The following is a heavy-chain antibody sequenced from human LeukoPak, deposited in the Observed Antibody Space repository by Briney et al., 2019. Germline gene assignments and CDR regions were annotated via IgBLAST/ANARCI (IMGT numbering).Heavy chain of an antibody. D-gene: IGHD3-22*01. V-gene: IGHV7-4-1*01. Sequence: WVNTNTGNPTYAQGFTGRFVFSSDTSVSTAYLQIGSLKAEDTAVYYCVTNFDSSGYFGYWGQGTLVTVSS. CDR3: VTNFDSSGYFGY. J-gene: IGHJ4*02. CDR2: VNTNTGNP.